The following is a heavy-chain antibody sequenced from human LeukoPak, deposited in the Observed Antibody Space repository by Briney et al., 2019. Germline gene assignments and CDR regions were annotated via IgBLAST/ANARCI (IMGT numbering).Heavy chain of an antibody. CDR2: ISASGRST. CDR3: AKDLLFQLPTHFDY. Sequence: TGGSLRLSCVASGITFRNYAMSWVRQAPGKGLEWVSAISASGRSTCYADSVKGRFTISRDNSKNTLYLQMNSLRAEDTAVYYCAKDLLFQLPTHFDYWGQGTLVAVSS. D-gene: IGHD2-2*01. V-gene: IGHV3-23*01. J-gene: IGHJ4*02. CDR1: GITFRNYA.